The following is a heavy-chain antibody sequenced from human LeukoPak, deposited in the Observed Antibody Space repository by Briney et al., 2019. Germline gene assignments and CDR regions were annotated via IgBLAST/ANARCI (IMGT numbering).Heavy chain of an antibody. V-gene: IGHV4-38-2*01. CDR3: AKAGTTGIHHWFDP. J-gene: IGHJ5*02. CDR1: GYSISNDYY. D-gene: IGHD1-1*01. Sequence: PSETLSLTCVVSGYSISNDYYWGWIRQPPGTGLEWIGNIYHSGGTYYHPSLKSRVTILVDTSKNQFSLKLSSVTAADTAVYYCAKAGTTGIHHWFDPWGQGNLVTVSS. CDR2: IYHSGGT.